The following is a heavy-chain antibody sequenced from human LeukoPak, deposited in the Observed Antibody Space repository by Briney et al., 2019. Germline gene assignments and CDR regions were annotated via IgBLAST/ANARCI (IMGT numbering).Heavy chain of an antibody. V-gene: IGHV1-2*02. J-gene: IGHJ4*02. CDR2: INPNSGGT. CDR1: GYTFTGYY. D-gene: IGHD3-10*01. Sequence: ASVKVSCKASGYTFTGYYMHWVRQAPGQGLEWMGWINPNSGGTNYAQKFQGRVTITADESTSTAYMELSSLRSEDTAVYYCARDVGYGSGPYSEFDYWGQGTLVTVSS. CDR3: ARDVGYGSGPYSEFDY.